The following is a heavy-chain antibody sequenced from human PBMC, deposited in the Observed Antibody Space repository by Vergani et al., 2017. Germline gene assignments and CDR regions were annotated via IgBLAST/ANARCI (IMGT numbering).Heavy chain of an antibody. D-gene: IGHD6-13*01. CDR2: IIPIFGTA. V-gene: IGHV1-69*01. Sequence: QVQLVQSGAEVKKPGSSVKVSCKASGGTFSSYAISWVRQAPGQGLEWMGGIIPIFGTANYAQKFQGRVTITADESTSTAYMELSSLRSEDTAVDYCARGVSSWYLGYFQHWGQGTLVTVSS. CDR1: GGTFSSYA. CDR3: ARGVSSWYLGYFQH. J-gene: IGHJ1*01.